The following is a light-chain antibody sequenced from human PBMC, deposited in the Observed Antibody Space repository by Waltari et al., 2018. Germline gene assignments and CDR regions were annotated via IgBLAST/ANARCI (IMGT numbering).Light chain of an antibody. J-gene: IGLJ3*02. CDR2: GGT. CDR3: QSFDVTINRWV. V-gene: IGLV1-40*01. CDR1: TSNIVAGYD. Sequence: QSVLTQPPSVSGAPGQRVTISCTVTTSNIVAGYDIHWYQLLPGTAPKLLIYGGTNRPSGVPERFSGSKSGTSVSLGITGLQAEDEGHYYCQSFDVTINRWVFGEGTKLTVI.